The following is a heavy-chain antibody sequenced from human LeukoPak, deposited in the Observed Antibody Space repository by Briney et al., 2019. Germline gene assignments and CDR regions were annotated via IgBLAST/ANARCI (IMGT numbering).Heavy chain of an antibody. CDR3: ASNGATTDAFDI. CDR1: GDSISNYY. D-gene: IGHD1-26*01. J-gene: IGHJ3*02. CDR2: ISYSGGT. V-gene: IGHV4-59*01. Sequence: SETLSLTGTVSGDSISNYYWSWIRQPPGKGLEWIGSISYSGGTNYNPSLKSRVTISVDTSKNQFSLKLSSVTAADTAVYYCASNGATTDAFDIWGQGTMVTVSS.